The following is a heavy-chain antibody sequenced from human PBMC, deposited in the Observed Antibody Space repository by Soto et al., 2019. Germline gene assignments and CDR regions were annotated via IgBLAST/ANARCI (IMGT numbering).Heavy chain of an antibody. J-gene: IGHJ3*02. CDR2: ISAYNGNT. Sequence: VASVKVSCKASGYTFTSYGISWVRQAPGQGLEWMGWISAYNGNTNYAQKLQGRVTMTTDTSTSTAYMELRSLRSDDTAVYYCARDYSGSYLPYAFDIWGQGTMVTVSS. D-gene: IGHD3-10*01. V-gene: IGHV1-18*01. CDR3: ARDYSGSYLPYAFDI. CDR1: GYTFTSYG.